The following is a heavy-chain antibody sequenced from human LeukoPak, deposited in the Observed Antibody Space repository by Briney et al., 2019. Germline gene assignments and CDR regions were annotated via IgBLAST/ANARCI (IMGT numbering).Heavy chain of an antibody. V-gene: IGHV3-21*01. CDR3: ARVQRSAEVILTNGPAVH. CDR2: ISSSSSYI. D-gene: IGHD3-10*01. J-gene: IGHJ4*02. CDR1: GFTFRSYS. Sequence: PGGSLRLSCAASGFTFRSYSMNWVRQAPGKGLEWVSSISSSSSYIYYADSVKGRFTISRDNAKNSLYLQMNSLRAEDTAVYYCARVQRSAEVILTNGPAVHWGQGTLVTVSS.